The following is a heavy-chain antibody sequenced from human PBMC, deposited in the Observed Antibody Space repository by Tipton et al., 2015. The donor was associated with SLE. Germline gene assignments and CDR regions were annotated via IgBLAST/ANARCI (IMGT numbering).Heavy chain of an antibody. Sequence: TLSLTCAVYGGSFSGYYWSWIRQPPGKGLEWIGEINYSGSTNYNPSLKSRVTISVDTSKNQFSLKLSSVTAADTAVYYCARQVGARFPYYYYYMDVWGKGTTVTVSS. J-gene: IGHJ6*03. V-gene: IGHV4-34*01. D-gene: IGHD1-26*01. CDR3: ARQVGARFPYYYYYMDV. CDR1: GGSFSGYY. CDR2: INYSGST.